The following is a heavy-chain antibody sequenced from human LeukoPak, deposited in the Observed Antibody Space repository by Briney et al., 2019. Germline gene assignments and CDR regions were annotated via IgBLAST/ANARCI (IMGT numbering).Heavy chain of an antibody. Sequence: GGSLRLSCAASGFTFSSYEMNWVRQAPGKGLEWVSYISSSGSTIYYADSVKGRFTIPLDNSKNTLYLQMNSLRAEDTAVYYCAKARPRQGSGSYGPGLMDVWGKGTTVTVSS. CDR1: GFTFSSYE. V-gene: IGHV3-48*03. J-gene: IGHJ6*03. D-gene: IGHD3-10*01. CDR2: ISSSGSTI. CDR3: AKARPRQGSGSYGPGLMDV.